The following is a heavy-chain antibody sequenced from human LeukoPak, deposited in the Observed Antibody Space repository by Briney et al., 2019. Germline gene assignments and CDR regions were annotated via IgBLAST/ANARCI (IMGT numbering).Heavy chain of an antibody. V-gene: IGHV1-69*05. D-gene: IGHD3-22*01. CDR1: GGTFSSYA. CDR2: IIPIFGTA. J-gene: IGHJ3*02. Sequence: SVKVSCKASGGTFSSYAISWVRQAPGQGLEWMGGIIPIFGTANYAQKFQGRVTITTDESTSTAYMELSSLRSEDTAVYYCARVNDSSGNDAFDIWGQGAMVTVSS. CDR3: ARVNDSSGNDAFDI.